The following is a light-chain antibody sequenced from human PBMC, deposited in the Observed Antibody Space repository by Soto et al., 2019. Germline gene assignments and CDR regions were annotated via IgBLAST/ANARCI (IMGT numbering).Light chain of an antibody. CDR3: QQYGSSPGLFT. J-gene: IGKJ3*01. CDR1: QSVSSTY. V-gene: IGKV3-20*01. CDR2: GAS. Sequence: EIVLTQSPGTLSLSPGERATLSCRASQSVSSTYLAWYQQKPGQAPRLLIYGASSRATGIPDRFSGSGSGTDFALTISILAPEDVAVYYCQQYGSSPGLFTFGPGTKVDIK.